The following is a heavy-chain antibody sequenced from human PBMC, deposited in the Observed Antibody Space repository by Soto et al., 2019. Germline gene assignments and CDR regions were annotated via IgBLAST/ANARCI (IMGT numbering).Heavy chain of an antibody. Sequence: GGSLRLSCAASGFTFSSYGMHWVRQAPGKGLEWVAVVWYDRSNKYYADSVKGRFTISRDNSKNTLYMQLNSLRAEDTAVYYCARDGMYSRSSYYYYGMDVWGQGTTVTVSS. CDR1: GFTFSSYG. CDR2: VWYDRSNK. D-gene: IGHD6-6*01. V-gene: IGHV3-33*01. J-gene: IGHJ6*02. CDR3: ARDGMYSRSSYYYYGMDV.